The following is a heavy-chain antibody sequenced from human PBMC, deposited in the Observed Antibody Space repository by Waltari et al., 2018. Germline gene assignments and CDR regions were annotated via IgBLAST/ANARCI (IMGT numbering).Heavy chain of an antibody. CDR2: INHSGST. CDR1: GGSISSHY. CDR3: ARLSGFVDY. V-gene: IGHV4-59*11. D-gene: IGHD5-12*01. J-gene: IGHJ4*02. Sequence: QVQLQESGPGLVKPSETLSLTCTVSGGSISSHYWSWIRQPPGKGLEWIGEINHSGSTNYNPSLKSRVTISVDTSKNQFSLKLSSVTAADTAVYYCARLSGFVDYWGQGTLVTVSS.